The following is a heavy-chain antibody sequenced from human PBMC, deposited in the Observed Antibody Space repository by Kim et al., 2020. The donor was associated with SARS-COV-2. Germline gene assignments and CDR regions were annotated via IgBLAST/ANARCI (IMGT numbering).Heavy chain of an antibody. CDR2: IIPIFGTA. J-gene: IGHJ6*02. CDR3: ARVRTALARPYYYYGMDV. CDR1: GGTFSSYA. D-gene: IGHD6-25*01. Sequence: SVKVSCKASGGTFSSYAISWVRQAPGQGLEWMGGIIPIFGTANYAQKFQGRVTITADESTSTAYMELSSLRSEDTAVYYCARVRTALARPYYYYGMDVWGQGTTVTVSS. V-gene: IGHV1-69*13.